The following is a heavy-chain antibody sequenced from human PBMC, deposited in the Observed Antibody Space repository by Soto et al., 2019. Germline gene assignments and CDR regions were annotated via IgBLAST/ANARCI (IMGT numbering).Heavy chain of an antibody. Sequence: QVYLVESGGGVVQPGRSLRLSCAASGFMFRNHAMHWVRQAPGKGLDWVAVISFDGGNVFYSDSVNVRFTISRDNSRNTLYMQMDRLRPEDTAVYYCARDAVDVTKMVFVSPIDSWGQGALVPVSS. V-gene: IGHV3-30-3*01. J-gene: IGHJ4*02. D-gene: IGHD2-8*01. CDR1: GFMFRNHA. CDR3: ARDAVDVTKMVFVSPIDS. CDR2: ISFDGGNV.